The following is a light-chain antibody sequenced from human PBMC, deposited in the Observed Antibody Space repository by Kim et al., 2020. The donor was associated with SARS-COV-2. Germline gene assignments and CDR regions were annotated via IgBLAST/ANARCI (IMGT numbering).Light chain of an antibody. J-gene: IGLJ2*01. CDR2: EVS. V-gene: IGLV2-8*01. Sequence: HSALTQPPSASGSPGQSVTISCTGTNSDVGGYNSVSWYQQHPGKAPKLMIYEVSKRPSGVPDRFSGSKSGETASLTVSGLQAEDEADYYCSSNADSNTVFFGGGTKLTVL. CDR3: SSNADSNTVF. CDR1: NSDVGGYNS.